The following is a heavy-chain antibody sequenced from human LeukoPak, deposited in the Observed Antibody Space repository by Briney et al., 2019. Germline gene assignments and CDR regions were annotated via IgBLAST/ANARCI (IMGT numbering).Heavy chain of an antibody. CDR2: INPNTGGT. CDR3: ARTISSSSTYSGFDP. D-gene: IGHD6-6*01. Sequence: ASVKVSCKASGYTFTSYSMHWVRQAPGQGLEWMGWINPNTGGTNYAQKFQGRVTMTRNTSISTAFMELSSLRSDDTALYYCARTISSSSTYSGFDPWGQGTLVTVSS. V-gene: IGHV1-2*02. J-gene: IGHJ5*02. CDR1: GYTFTSYS.